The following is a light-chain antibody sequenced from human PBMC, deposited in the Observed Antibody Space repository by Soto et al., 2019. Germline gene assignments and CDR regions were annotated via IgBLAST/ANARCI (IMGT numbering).Light chain of an antibody. Sequence: IVLTQSPGSLSLSPGERATLSCRASQSVGTYLAWYQQKPGQAPRLLIYGASSTATGIPDRFSGSGSGTDVTLPISRLEPEDSAVYYCQQYVSIPLTFGGGTKVDIK. CDR3: QQYVSIPLT. V-gene: IGKV3-20*01. CDR2: GAS. CDR1: QSVGTY. J-gene: IGKJ4*01.